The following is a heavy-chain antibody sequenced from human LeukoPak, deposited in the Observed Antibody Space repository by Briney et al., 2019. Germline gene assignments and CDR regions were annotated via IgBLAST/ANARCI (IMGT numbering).Heavy chain of an antibody. Sequence: ASVKVSCKASGYTFTSYDIHWVRQATGQGLEWMGWMNPNSGNTGYAQKFQGRVTMTRNTSVSTAYMELSSLRSEDTAVYYCARARYFDWTTSYGMDVWGQGTTVTVSS. CDR2: MNPNSGNT. D-gene: IGHD3-9*01. V-gene: IGHV1-8*01. CDR3: ARARYFDWTTSYGMDV. J-gene: IGHJ6*02. CDR1: GYTFTSYD.